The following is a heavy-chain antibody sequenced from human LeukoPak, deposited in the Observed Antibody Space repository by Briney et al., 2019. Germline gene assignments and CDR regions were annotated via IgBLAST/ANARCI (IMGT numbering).Heavy chain of an antibody. V-gene: IGHV4-4*07. CDR2: IHTSGST. J-gene: IGHJ3*02. Sequence: PSETLSLTCTVSGGSISTYYWTWIRQPAGKGLEWIGRIHTSGSTNYNPSLKSRVTMSVDTSKNQFSLNLSSVTAADTAVYYCARGGSCSGGPFYPRNAFDIWGQGTMVTVST. CDR3: ARGGSCSGGPFYPRNAFDI. CDR1: GGSISTYY. D-gene: IGHD2-15*01.